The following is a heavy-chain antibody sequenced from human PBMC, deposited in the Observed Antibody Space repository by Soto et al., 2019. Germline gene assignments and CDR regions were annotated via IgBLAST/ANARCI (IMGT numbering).Heavy chain of an antibody. D-gene: IGHD2-2*02. CDR2: ISGYNGNT. CDR1: GYAFSGYG. CDR3: AQIPEFDVHGFDI. V-gene: IGHV1-18*01. Sequence: ASVKVSCKASGYAFSGYGITWVRQAPGQGLEWMGWISGYNGNTNYAQKVQGRITMTTDTSTSTAYMELRSLRSDDTAVYYCAQIPEFDVHGFDIWGQRSMVPVS. J-gene: IGHJ3*02.